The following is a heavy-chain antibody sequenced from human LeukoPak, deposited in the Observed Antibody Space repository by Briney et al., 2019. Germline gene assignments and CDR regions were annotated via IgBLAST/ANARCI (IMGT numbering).Heavy chain of an antibody. J-gene: IGHJ6*03. Sequence: ASVTVSCKTSGYTFTRYGISWVRQAPGQGLEWMGWISAYNGNTNYAQKIQGRVTMTTDTSTRTAYMELRSLRSDDTAVYYCARSVGPGTDGDYYYYYMDVWGKGTTVTVSS. D-gene: IGHD1-1*01. CDR1: GYTFTRYG. CDR3: ARSVGPGTDGDYYYYYMDV. V-gene: IGHV1-18*01. CDR2: ISAYNGNT.